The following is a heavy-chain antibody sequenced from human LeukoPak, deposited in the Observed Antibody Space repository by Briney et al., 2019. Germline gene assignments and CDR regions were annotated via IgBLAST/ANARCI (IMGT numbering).Heavy chain of an antibody. J-gene: IGHJ4*02. CDR3: ARDGPSRWFGELLQFDY. CDR2: ISAYNGNT. Sequence: ASVKVSCKASGYTFTSYGISWVRQAPGQGLEWMGWISAYNGNTNYAQKLQGRVTMTTDTSTSTAYMELRSLRSDDTAVYYCARDGPSRWFGELLQFDYWGQGTLVTVSS. D-gene: IGHD3-10*01. CDR1: GYTFTSYG. V-gene: IGHV1-18*01.